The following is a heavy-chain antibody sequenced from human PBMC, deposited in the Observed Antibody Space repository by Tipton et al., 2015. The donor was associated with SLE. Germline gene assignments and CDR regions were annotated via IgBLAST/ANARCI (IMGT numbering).Heavy chain of an antibody. J-gene: IGHJ4*02. CDR3: ARTLAAQIDY. V-gene: IGHV4-39*01. CDR1: GASFSDYS. D-gene: IGHD6-6*01. CDR2: IYYSGST. Sequence: TLSLTCAVYGASFSDYSWGWIRQPPGKGLEWIGSIYYSGSTYYNPSLKSRVTISVDTSKNQFSLKLSSVTAADTAAYYCARTLAAQIDYWGQGTLVTVSS.